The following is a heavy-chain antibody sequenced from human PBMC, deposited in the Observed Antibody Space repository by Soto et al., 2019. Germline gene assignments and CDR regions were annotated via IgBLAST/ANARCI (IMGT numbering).Heavy chain of an antibody. V-gene: IGHV1-2*04. D-gene: IGHD6-13*01. J-gene: IGHJ6*02. CDR1: GYTFTGYY. CDR3: AREVQIAAAGTYYYYGMDV. CDR2: INPNSGGT. Sequence: ASVKVSCKASGYTFTGYYMHWVRQAPGQGLEWMGWINPNSGGTNYAQKFQGWVTMTRDTSIRTAYMELGRRGSDDTAVYYCAREVQIAAAGTYYYYGMDVWGQGTTVTVSS.